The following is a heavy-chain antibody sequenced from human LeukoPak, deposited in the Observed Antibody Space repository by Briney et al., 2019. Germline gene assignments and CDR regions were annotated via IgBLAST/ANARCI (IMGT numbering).Heavy chain of an antibody. J-gene: IGHJ5*02. Sequence: SETLSLTCTVSAGSISSYYWSWIRQPAGRGLEWIGRIYTSGSTNYNPSLKSRVTMSVDTSKNQFSLKLSSVTAADAAVYYCARVGITGTTWWFDPWGQGTLVTVSS. CDR2: IYTSGST. D-gene: IGHD1-7*01. CDR1: AGSISSYY. V-gene: IGHV4-4*07. CDR3: ARVGITGTTWWFDP.